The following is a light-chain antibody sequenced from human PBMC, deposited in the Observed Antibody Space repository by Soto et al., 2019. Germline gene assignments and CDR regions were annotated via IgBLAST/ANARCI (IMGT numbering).Light chain of an antibody. V-gene: IGLV2-23*02. CDR2: EVY. CDR3: SSYAGSSTYVV. Sequence: QSALTQPASVSGSPGRSITISCTGSSSDVGTCNFVSWYQQHPGKAPKLIIFEVYNRPSEISNRFSGSKSGNTASLTISGLQAEDEADYYCSSYAGSSTYVVFGGGTKLTVL. CDR1: SSDVGTCNF. J-gene: IGLJ2*01.